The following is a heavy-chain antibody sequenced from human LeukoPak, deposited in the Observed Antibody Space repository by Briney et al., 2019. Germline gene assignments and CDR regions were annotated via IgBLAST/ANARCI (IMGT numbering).Heavy chain of an antibody. CDR1: GGSISSTNW. CDR3: ARRSPYSTGWSSYFDY. V-gene: IGHV4-4*02. D-gene: IGHD6-19*01. CDR2: IYRSGTT. Sequence: SETLSLTCAVSGGSISSTNWWSWVRQPPGKGLEWIGEIYRSGTTNYKPSLKSRVTISLDESRNHFSLKLTSVTAADSAVYYCARRSPYSTGWSSYFDYWGQGALVTVSS. J-gene: IGHJ4*02.